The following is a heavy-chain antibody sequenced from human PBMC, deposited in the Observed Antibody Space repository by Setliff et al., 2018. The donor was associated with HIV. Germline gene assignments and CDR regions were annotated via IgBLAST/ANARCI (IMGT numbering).Heavy chain of an antibody. V-gene: IGHV4-61*02. CDR1: GGSISSGSYY. Sequence: PSETLSLTCTVSGGSISSGSYYWSWIRQPAGKGLEWIGRIYTSGSTNYNPSLKSRVTISVDTSKNQFSLKLSSVTAADTAVYYCARGGSGSPLDYWGQGTLVTV. D-gene: IGHD1-26*01. CDR2: IYTSGST. J-gene: IGHJ4*02. CDR3: ARGGSGSPLDY.